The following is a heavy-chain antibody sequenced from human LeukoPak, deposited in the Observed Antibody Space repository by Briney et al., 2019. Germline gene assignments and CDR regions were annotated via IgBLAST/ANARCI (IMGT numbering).Heavy chain of an antibody. CDR3: SRESGPFCPFGY. D-gene: IGHD1-26*01. J-gene: IGHJ4*02. CDR2: ISLAGQT. CDR1: GGSISDTNW. Sequence: PSETLSLTCGVSGGSISDTNWWSWVRQPPGQGLEWIGEISLAGQTNYNPSLNGRVTMSLDKSSNQLSLHLTPVTAADTATYYCSRESGPFCPFGYWGQGTLVIVSS. V-gene: IGHV4/OR15-8*02.